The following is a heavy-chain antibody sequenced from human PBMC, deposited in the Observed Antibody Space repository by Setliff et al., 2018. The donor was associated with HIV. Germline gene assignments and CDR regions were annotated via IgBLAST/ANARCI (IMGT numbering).Heavy chain of an antibody. CDR3: AKLRYSHDSSGYGIDS. Sequence: PGGSLRLSCAASGFTFSAYAMTWVRQGPRKGLEWVSVISGGGGSTFFVDSVKGRFTISRDTSKNTVYLHMDSLKFEDAAMYYCAKLRYSHDSSGYGIDSWGQGTLVTVSS. V-gene: IGHV3-23*01. CDR2: ISGGGGST. D-gene: IGHD3-22*01. J-gene: IGHJ4*02. CDR1: GFTFSAYA.